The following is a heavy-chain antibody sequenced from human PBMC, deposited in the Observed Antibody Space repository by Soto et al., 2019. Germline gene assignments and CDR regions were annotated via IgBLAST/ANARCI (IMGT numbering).Heavy chain of an antibody. CDR2: IRSKVNSFAT. CDR3: TRRPYCSSNACYGIAVFHI. J-gene: IGHJ3*02. CDR1: GFTFSGSA. V-gene: IGHV3-73*01. Sequence: GGSLRLSCAASGFTFSGSAMHWVRQASGKGLEWVGRIRSKVNSFATAYAASVKGRFTISRDDSKNTAYLQLNSLKTEDTAVYYCTRRPYCSSNACYGIAVFHIWGEGTLVTVXS. D-gene: IGHD2-2*01.